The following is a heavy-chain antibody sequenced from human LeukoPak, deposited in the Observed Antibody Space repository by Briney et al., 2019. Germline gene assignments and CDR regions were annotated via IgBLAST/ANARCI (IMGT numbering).Heavy chain of an antibody. Sequence: SETLSLTCAVYGGSFSGYYWSWIRQPLGKGLEWIGEINYSGSTNYNPSLKSRVTISVDTSKNQFSLKLSSVTAADTAVYYCARGLSPRINMVRGVRPPFRGVFDYWGQGTLVTVSS. CDR2: INYSGST. V-gene: IGHV4-34*01. D-gene: IGHD3-10*01. J-gene: IGHJ4*02. CDR1: GGSFSGYY. CDR3: ARGLSPRINMVRGVRPPFRGVFDY.